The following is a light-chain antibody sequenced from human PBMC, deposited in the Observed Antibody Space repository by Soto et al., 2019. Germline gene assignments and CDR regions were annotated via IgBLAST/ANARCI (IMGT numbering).Light chain of an antibody. CDR3: QSFDSSLSGSGV. CDR2: GNS. J-gene: IGLJ3*02. Sequence: QSVLTQPPSVSGAPGQRVTISCTGSSSNIGAGYDVHWYQQLPGTAPKIIIYGNSNRPSGVPDRFSGSKSGTSASLAITGLQAEDEADYYCQSFDSSLSGSGVFGGGTQLTVL. CDR1: SSNIGAGYD. V-gene: IGLV1-40*01.